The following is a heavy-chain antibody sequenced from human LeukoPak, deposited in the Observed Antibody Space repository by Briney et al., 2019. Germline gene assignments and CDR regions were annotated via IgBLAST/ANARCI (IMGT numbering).Heavy chain of an antibody. D-gene: IGHD3-16*01. Sequence: AASVKVSCKASGYVFIDYHLHWVRQAPGQGLEWMGWINPNSGGTNYAQKFQGRVTMTRDTSISTAYMELSRLRSDDTAVYYCARELYDYVWGSYDPWGQGTLVTVSS. J-gene: IGHJ5*02. CDR2: INPNSGGT. CDR1: GYVFIDYH. CDR3: ARELYDYVWGSYDP. V-gene: IGHV1-2*02.